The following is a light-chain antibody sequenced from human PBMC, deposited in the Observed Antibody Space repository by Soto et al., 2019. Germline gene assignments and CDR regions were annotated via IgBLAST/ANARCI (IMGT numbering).Light chain of an antibody. Sequence: EIVLTQSPGTLSLSPGERATLSCRASQSVSTSYLAWYQQKPGQAPRLLIYGASSRATGIPDRFSGSGSGTDFTLTISRLEPEDLAVYSCQQYGSSPRTFGHGTKVEIK. V-gene: IGKV3-20*01. CDR1: QSVSTSY. CDR3: QQYGSSPRT. CDR2: GAS. J-gene: IGKJ1*01.